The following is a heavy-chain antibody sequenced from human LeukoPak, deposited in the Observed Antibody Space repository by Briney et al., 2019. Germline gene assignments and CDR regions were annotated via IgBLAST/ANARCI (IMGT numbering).Heavy chain of an antibody. CDR1: GGTFSSYA. Sequence: GASVKVSCKASGGTFSSYAISWVRQAPGQGLEWMGGIIPIFGTANYAQKFQGRVTITADESTSTAYMELSSLRSEDTAVYYCARGTGTYYGPGSSYYYYGMDVWGKGTTVTVSS. J-gene: IGHJ6*04. D-gene: IGHD3-10*01. CDR3: ARGTGTYYGPGSSYYYYGMDV. CDR2: IIPIFGTA. V-gene: IGHV1-69*13.